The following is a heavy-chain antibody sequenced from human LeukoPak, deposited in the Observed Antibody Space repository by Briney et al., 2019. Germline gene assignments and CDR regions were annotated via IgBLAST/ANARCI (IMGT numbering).Heavy chain of an antibody. CDR2: IYYSGST. CDR3: AREQVYYYGMDV. J-gene: IGHJ6*02. Sequence: RTSQTLSLTCTVSGGSISSGDYYWSWIRQPPAKGLEWIGYIYYSGSTYYNPSLKSRVTISVDTSKNQFSLKLSSVTAADTAVYYCAREQVYYYGMDVWGQGTTVTVSS. CDR1: GGSISSGDYY. V-gene: IGHV4-30-4*01.